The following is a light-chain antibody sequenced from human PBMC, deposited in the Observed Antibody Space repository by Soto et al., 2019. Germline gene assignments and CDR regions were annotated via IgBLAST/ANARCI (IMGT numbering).Light chain of an antibody. CDR1: SSNIGDNY. Sequence: QSVLTQPPSVSAAPGQKITISCSGTSSNIGDNYVSWYQQLPGTAPKFLIDDNIKQPSGIPDRFSGSKSGASATLGITGLEAGDGCDGYCGTWGSSLSAVVFGGGTKLAVL. CDR2: DNI. J-gene: IGLJ2*01. CDR3: GTWGSSLSAVV. V-gene: IGLV1-51*01.